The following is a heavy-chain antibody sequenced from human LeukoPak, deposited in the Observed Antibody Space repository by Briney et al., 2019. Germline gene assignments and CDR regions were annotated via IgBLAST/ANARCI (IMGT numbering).Heavy chain of an antibody. V-gene: IGHV4-34*01. D-gene: IGHD3-22*01. CDR2: INHSGST. Sequence: SVTLSLTCAVYGGSFSGYYWSWIRQPPGKGLEWIGEINHSGSTNYNPSLKSRVTISVDTSKNQFSLKLSSVTAADTAVYYCARVGCRRKNYYDSSGYSHLDYWGQGTLVTVSS. CDR3: ARVGCRRKNYYDSSGYSHLDY. J-gene: IGHJ4*02. CDR1: GGSFSGYY.